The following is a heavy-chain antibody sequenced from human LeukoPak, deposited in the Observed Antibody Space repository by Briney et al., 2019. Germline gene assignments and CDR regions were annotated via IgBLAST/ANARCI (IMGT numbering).Heavy chain of an antibody. V-gene: IGHV3-23*01. Sequence: GGSLRLSCAASGFTFSSYAMSWVRQAPGRGLEWVSAISGSGGSTYYADSVKGRFTISRDNSKNTLYLQMNSLRAEDTAVYYCAKFSYGDHGPFDYWGQGTLVTVSS. J-gene: IGHJ4*02. CDR1: GFTFSSYA. D-gene: IGHD4-17*01. CDR3: AKFSYGDHGPFDY. CDR2: ISGSGGST.